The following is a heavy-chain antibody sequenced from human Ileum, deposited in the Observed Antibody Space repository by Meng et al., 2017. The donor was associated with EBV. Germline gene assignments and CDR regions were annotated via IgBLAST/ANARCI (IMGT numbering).Heavy chain of an antibody. D-gene: IGHD1-7*01. CDR1: GGSISNNAYY. J-gene: IGHJ4*02. CDR3: ATQNWNYEAGY. Sequence: HLQLQESGPGLVKPSETLSLTRTVSGGSISNNAYYWGWFRQPPGKGLEWIGTIYDGGNTYYHPSLKSRLTISVDTSRNQFSLKLSSVTAADTAVYYCATQNWNYEAGYWGQGTLVTVSS. CDR2: IYDGGNT. V-gene: IGHV4-39*01.